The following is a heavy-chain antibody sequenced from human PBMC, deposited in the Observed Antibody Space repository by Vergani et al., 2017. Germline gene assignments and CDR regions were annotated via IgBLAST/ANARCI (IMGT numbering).Heavy chain of an antibody. CDR1: GGTFSSYA. CDR2: IIPILGTA. V-gene: IGHV1-69*11. Sequence: QVQLVQSGAEVKKPGSSVKVSCKASGGTFSSYAISWVRQAPGQGLEWMGRIIPILGTANYAQKFQGRVTITADESTSTGYMELSSLRSEDTAVYYCARDYDFWSGLRFRGFDPWGQGTLVTVSS. CDR3: ARDYDFWSGLRFRGFDP. D-gene: IGHD3-3*01. J-gene: IGHJ5*02.